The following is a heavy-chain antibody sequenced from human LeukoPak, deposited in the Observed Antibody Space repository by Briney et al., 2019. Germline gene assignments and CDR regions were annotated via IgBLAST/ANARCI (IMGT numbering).Heavy chain of an antibody. CDR3: ASALWFGELELDP. CDR1: GGSISSGSYY. J-gene: IGHJ5*02. Sequence: SETLSLTCTVSGGSISSGSYYWSWIRQPAGKGLEWIGRIYTSGSTNYNPSLKSRVTVSVDMSKNQFSMKLSSVTAADTAVYYCASALWFGELELDPWGQGTLVTVSS. CDR2: IYTSGST. D-gene: IGHD3-10*01. V-gene: IGHV4-61*02.